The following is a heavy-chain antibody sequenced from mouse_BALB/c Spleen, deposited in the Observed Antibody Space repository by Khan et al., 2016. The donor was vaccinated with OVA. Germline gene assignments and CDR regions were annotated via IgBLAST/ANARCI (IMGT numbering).Heavy chain of an antibody. D-gene: IGHD2-1*01. CDR2: IDPPNDDS. CDR1: GFNIQDTY. J-gene: IGHJ3*01. CDR3: VTHYGNPFTF. Sequence: VRLQQSGAELVKPGASVKLSCSASGFNIQDTYIHWMKQRPEQGLEWIGRIDPPNDDSKYGPKFQAKATLTADTSSNTAYLQLSSLTSEDTAVFDCVTHYGNPFTFWGQGTLVTVSA. V-gene: IGHV14-3*02.